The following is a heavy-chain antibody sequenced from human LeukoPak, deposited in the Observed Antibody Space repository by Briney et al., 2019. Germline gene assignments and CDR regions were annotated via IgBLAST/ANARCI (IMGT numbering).Heavy chain of an antibody. D-gene: IGHD3-10*01. V-gene: IGHV3-53*01. Sequence: PGGSPRLACALSGLSVSTKYMNWVRQAPGKGLEWVSIIYSGGTTYYGESVEGRFTISRDTSKNTVFLQMNSLRVEDTAVYYCARLGDHYHWNLDLWGRGTLVTVSS. CDR3: ARLGDHYHWNLDL. CDR2: IYSGGTT. J-gene: IGHJ2*01. CDR1: GLSVSTKY.